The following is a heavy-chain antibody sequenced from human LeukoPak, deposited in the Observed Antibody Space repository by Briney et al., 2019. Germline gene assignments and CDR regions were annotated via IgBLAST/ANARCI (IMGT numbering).Heavy chain of an antibody. CDR3: ASDPRSARDY. V-gene: IGHV3-66*01. Sequence: PGRSLRLSCAASGFTVSSNYMSWVRQAPGKGLEWVSVIYSGGSTYYADSVKGRFTISRDNSKNTLYLQMNSLRAEDTAVYYCASDPRSARDYWGQGTLVTVSS. CDR2: IYSGGST. CDR1: GFTVSSNY. J-gene: IGHJ4*02.